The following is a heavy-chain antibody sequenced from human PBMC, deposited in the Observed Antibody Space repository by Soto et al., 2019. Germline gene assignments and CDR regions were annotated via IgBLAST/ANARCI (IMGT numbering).Heavy chain of an antibody. CDR1: GFTFSSYW. J-gene: IGHJ6*02. CDR3: AREYCSSTSCHHLYGMDV. CDR2: INSDGSST. D-gene: IGHD2-2*01. Sequence: FLRLSCAASGFTFSSYWMHWVRQAPGKGLVWVSRINSDGSSTSYADSVKGRFTISRDNAKNTLYLQMNSLRAEDTAVYYCAREYCSSTSCHHLYGMDVWGQGTTVTVSS. V-gene: IGHV3-74*01.